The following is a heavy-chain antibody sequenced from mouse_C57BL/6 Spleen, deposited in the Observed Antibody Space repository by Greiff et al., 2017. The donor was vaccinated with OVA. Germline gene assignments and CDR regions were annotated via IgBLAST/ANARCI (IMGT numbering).Heavy chain of an antibody. J-gene: IGHJ1*03. CDR2: IYPGDGDN. CDR3: ASGSDWYFDV. V-gene: IGHV1-80*01. Sequence: VQLQQSGAELVKPGASVKISCKASGYAFSSYWMNWVKQRPGKGLEWIGQIYPGDGDNKYNRKFKGKATLTADKSSSTAYMQLSSLTSEDSAVYFCASGSDWYFDVWGTGTTVTVAS. CDR1: GYAFSSYW.